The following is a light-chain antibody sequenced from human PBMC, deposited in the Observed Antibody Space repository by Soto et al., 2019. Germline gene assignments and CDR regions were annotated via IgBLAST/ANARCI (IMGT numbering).Light chain of an antibody. CDR2: EVT. Sequence: QSVLTQPASVSGSPGQSITISCTGTSSDIGAYNYVSWFQQHPDKAPKLMIYEVTNRPSGVSNRFSGSKSGNAASLTISGLQAEDEAYYFCFSFKTSHTHIFGTGTKVTV. CDR3: FSFKTSHTHI. V-gene: IGLV2-14*01. CDR1: SSDIGAYNY. J-gene: IGLJ1*01.